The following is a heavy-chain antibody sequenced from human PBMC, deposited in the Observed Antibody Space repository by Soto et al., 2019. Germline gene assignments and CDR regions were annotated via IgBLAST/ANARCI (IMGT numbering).Heavy chain of an antibody. CDR2: INHSGST. D-gene: IGHD2-2*01. V-gene: IGHV4-34*01. Sequence: SETLSLTCAVYGGSFSGYYWSWIRQPPGKGLEWIGEINHSGSTNYNPSLKSRVTISVDTSKNQFSLKLSSVTAADTAVYYCAVVVPAASGLWFDPWGQGTLVTVSS. CDR3: AVVVPAASGLWFDP. J-gene: IGHJ5*02. CDR1: GGSFSGYY.